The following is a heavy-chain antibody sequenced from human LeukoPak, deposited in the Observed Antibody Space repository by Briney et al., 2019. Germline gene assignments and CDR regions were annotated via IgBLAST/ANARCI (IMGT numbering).Heavy chain of an antibody. CDR2: IYSGGST. J-gene: IGHJ4*02. D-gene: IGHD4-17*01. CDR1: GFTVSSNY. CDR3: ARDYGADNFDY. Sequence: GGSLRLSCAASGFTVSSNYMSWVRQAPGKGLEWVSVIYSGGSTYYADSVKGRFTISRDNSKNTLYLQMNSLRAEDTAVYYCARDYGADNFDYWGQGTLVTVSS. V-gene: IGHV3-66*01.